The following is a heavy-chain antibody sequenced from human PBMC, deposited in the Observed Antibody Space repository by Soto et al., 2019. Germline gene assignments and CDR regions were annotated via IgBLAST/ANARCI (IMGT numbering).Heavy chain of an antibody. Sequence: PSETLSLTCTVSGGPISSGSYYWGWIRQPPGKGLEWIGSIYYTGSTYYNPSLKSRVTISVDTSKNQFSLKLSSVTAADTAVFYCAGYYYGSGPFDPWGQGTLVTVSS. V-gene: IGHV4-39*01. J-gene: IGHJ5*02. D-gene: IGHD3-10*01. CDR2: IYYTGST. CDR3: AGYYYGSGPFDP. CDR1: GGPISSGSYY.